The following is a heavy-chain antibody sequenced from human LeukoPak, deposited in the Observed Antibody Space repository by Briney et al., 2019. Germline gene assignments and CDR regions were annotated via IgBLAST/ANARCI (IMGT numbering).Heavy chain of an antibody. CDR1: GLSFSSYW. V-gene: IGHV3-7*01. Sequence: QPGGSLRLSCAASGLSFSSYWMSWFRQAPGKGLEWVANIKQDGSEKYHVDSVKGRFTVSRDNAKNSLYLQMNSLRAEDTAVYYCARDRAAVRGVVWYLYYYGMDVWGQGTTVTVSS. D-gene: IGHD3-10*01. CDR3: ARDRAAVRGVVWYLYYYGMDV. CDR2: IKQDGSEK. J-gene: IGHJ6*02.